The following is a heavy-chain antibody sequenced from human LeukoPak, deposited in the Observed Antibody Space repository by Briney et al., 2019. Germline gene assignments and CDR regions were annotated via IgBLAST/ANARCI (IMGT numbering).Heavy chain of an antibody. CDR3: ARDLGNYAAVDY. Sequence: GGSLRLSCVASGFTFSGHWMSWVRQAPGKGLEWVANIKQDGSENYYVDSVKGRFTISRDNAKNSLYLQMNSLRAEDTAVYYCARDLGNYAAVDYWGQGTLVTVSS. CDR2: IKQDGSEN. J-gene: IGHJ4*02. V-gene: IGHV3-7*01. CDR1: GFTFSGHW. D-gene: IGHD4-11*01.